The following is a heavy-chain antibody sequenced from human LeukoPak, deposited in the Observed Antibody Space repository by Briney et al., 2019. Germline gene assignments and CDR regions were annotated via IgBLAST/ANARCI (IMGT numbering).Heavy chain of an antibody. J-gene: IGHJ5*02. V-gene: IGHV3-23*01. D-gene: IGHD6-19*01. CDR1: GFTFSSYA. Sequence: GGSLRLSCAASGFTFSSYAMSWVRQAPGKGLEWVSAISGSGGSTYYADSVKGRFTISRDNSKNTLYLQMNSLRAEDTAVYYCAKDGRIAVAGTLGGDWFDPWGQGALVTVSS. CDR3: AKDGRIAVAGTLGGDWFDP. CDR2: ISGSGGST.